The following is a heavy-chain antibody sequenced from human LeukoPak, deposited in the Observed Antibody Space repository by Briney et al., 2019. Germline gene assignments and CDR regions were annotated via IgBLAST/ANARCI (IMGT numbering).Heavy chain of an antibody. CDR1: GGSISSYY. D-gene: IGHD6-19*01. CDR2: ISGSGGST. Sequence: PSETLSLTCTVSGGSISSYYWSWIRQPPGKGLEWVSAISGSGGSTYYADSVKGRFTISRDNSKNTLYLQMNSLRAEDTAVYYCAKGIAVFDYWGQGTLVTVPS. J-gene: IGHJ4*02. V-gene: IGHV3-23*01. CDR3: AKGIAVFDY.